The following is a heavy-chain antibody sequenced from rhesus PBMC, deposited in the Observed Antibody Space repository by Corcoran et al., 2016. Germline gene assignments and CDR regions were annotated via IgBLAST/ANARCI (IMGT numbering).Heavy chain of an antibody. J-gene: IGHJ6*01. CDR1: GASLSSYW. CDR2: INGNSGST. CDR3: ASRGYSYGLDS. Sequence: QVQLQESGPGLVKPSETLSLTCAVSGASLSSYWWRWLRHPPGKGLEGIGEINGNSGSTYYNPSLKSRVTISKDASKNQFSLKLSSVTATDTAVYYCASRGYSYGLDSWGQGVVVTVSS. D-gene: IGHD5-12*01. V-gene: IGHV4-80*01.